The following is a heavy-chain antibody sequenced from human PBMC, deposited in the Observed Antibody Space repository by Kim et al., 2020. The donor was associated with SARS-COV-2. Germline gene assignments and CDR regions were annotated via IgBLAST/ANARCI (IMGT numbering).Heavy chain of an antibody. J-gene: IGHJ4*02. D-gene: IGHD5-18*01. V-gene: IGHV1-46*01. Sequence: KFQGRVTVTRDTSTSTVYMELSSLRSEDAAVYYCARATFLGYSYGPQFDYWGQGTLVTVSS. CDR3: ARATFLGYSYGPQFDY.